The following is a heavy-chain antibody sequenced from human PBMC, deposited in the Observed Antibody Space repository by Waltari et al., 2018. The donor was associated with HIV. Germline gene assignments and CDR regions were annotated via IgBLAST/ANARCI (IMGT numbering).Heavy chain of an antibody. CDR2: ITDTGTT. Sequence: RVAESGGGSVQPGGSLRLSCAASGFTVSTTYLGWVRQAPGKGLEWVSLITDTGTTYYADSVKGRFTISRDTSSNTVHLQMISLGAEDTAVYFCVREFNPRTTTSYYFDYWGQGTLVTVSS. CDR1: GFTVSTTY. J-gene: IGHJ4*02. V-gene: IGHV3-66*01. CDR3: VREFNPRTTTSYYFDY. D-gene: IGHD4-17*01.